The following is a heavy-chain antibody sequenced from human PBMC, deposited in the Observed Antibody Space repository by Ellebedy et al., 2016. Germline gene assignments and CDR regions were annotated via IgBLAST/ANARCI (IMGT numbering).Heavy chain of an antibody. J-gene: IGHJ4*02. CDR2: ISYDGSNK. CDR3: HSSWEPGVEFDY. D-gene: IGHD1-26*01. CDR1: GFTFSSYG. Sequence: GGSLRLXXAASGFTFSSYGMHWVRQAPGKGLEWVAVISYDGSNKYYADSVKGRFTISRDNSKNTLYLQMNSLRAEDTAVYYCHSSWEPGVEFDYWGQGTLVTVSS. V-gene: IGHV3-30*03.